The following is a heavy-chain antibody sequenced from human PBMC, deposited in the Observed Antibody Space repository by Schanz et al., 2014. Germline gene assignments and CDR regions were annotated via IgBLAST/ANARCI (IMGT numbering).Heavy chain of an antibody. Sequence: GQLVESGGGVVQPGRSLRLSCAASGFTFSSYAMHWVRQAPGKGLEWVSGINWNGGSTGYADSVKGRFTISRDNAKNSLYLQMNSLRAEDTGVYYCARGREVVAKIFDVWGQGTMVTVSS. CDR2: INWNGGST. D-gene: IGHD3-22*01. J-gene: IGHJ3*01. V-gene: IGHV3-20*04. CDR3: ARGREVVAKIFDV. CDR1: GFTFSSYA.